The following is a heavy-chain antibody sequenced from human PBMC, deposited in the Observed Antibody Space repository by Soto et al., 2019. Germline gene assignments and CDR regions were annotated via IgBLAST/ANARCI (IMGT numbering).Heavy chain of an antibody. Sequence: PGGSLRLSCVASGFTFTNYWITWVRQAPGKGLEWVANINQDGSERTHVDSVKGRFTVSRDNAKNSLYLEMNRLRAEDTAVYYCARGDIVVVVAAGGMDVWGQGTTVTVSS. D-gene: IGHD2-15*01. CDR2: INQDGSER. CDR1: GFTFTNYW. CDR3: ARGDIVVVVAAGGMDV. J-gene: IGHJ6*02. V-gene: IGHV3-7*01.